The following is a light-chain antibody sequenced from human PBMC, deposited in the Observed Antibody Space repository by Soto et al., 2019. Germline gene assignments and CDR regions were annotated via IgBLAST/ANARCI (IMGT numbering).Light chain of an antibody. CDR2: KDS. J-gene: IGLJ2*01. Sequence: SYELTQPPSVSVSPGQTARITCSGDALPKHYTYWYQQKPCQAPVLVMWKDSRRPSGVPERFSGSSSGTTVTLTIVGAQAEDEADYYCQSTDTTNNFPGFGGGTKLTVL. V-gene: IGLV3-25*03. CDR3: QSTDTTNNFPG. CDR1: ALPKHY.